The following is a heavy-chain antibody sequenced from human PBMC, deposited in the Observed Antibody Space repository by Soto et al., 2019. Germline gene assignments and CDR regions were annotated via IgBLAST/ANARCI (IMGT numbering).Heavy chain of an antibody. CDR2: ISYDGSNK. CDR3: ARATGSPGWFDP. D-gene: IGHD1-1*01. Sequence: QVQLVESGGGVVQSGRSLRLSCAASGFTFSSHAMHWVRQAPGKGLEWVAIISYDGSNKHYADSVKGRFTISRDNSKNTLYLQMNSLRADDTAVYYCARATGSPGWFDPWGQGPLVTVSS. CDR1: GFTFSSHA. V-gene: IGHV3-30*14. J-gene: IGHJ5*02.